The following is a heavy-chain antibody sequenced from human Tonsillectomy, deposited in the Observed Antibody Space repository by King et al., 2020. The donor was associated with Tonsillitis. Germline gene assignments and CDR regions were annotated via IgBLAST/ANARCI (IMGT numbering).Heavy chain of an antibody. V-gene: IGHV3-23*04. CDR3: AKEIVGATTWYYGMDV. Sequence: VQLVESGGGLVQPWGSLRLSCAASGFTFSSYAMSWVRQAPGKGLEWVSAISGSGGSTYYADSVKGRFTISRDNSKNTLYLQMNSLRAEDTAVYYCAKEIVGATTWYYGMDVWGQGTTVTVSS. CDR2: ISGSGGST. J-gene: IGHJ6*02. D-gene: IGHD1-26*01. CDR1: GFTFSSYA.